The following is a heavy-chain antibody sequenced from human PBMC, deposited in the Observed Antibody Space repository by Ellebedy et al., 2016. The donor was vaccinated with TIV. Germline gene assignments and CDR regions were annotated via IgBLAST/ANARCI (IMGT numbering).Heavy chain of an antibody. J-gene: IGHJ4*02. CDR2: IKQDGSEK. V-gene: IGHV3-7*03. CDR3: ARHKGEWDPFDY. CDR1: GFTFSSYW. Sequence: GESLKISXAASGFTFSSYWMSWVRQAPGKGLEWVANIKQDGSEKYYVDSVKGRFTISRDNAKNSLYLQMNSLRAEDTAVYYCARHKGEWDPFDYWGQGTLVTVSS. D-gene: IGHD1-26*01.